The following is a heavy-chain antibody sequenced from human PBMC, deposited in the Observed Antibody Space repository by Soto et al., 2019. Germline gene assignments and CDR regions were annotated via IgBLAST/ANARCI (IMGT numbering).Heavy chain of an antibody. CDR1: GFTFSSYA. J-gene: IGHJ6*02. CDR2: ISYDGSNK. V-gene: IGHV3-30-3*01. Sequence: GGSLRLSCAASGFTFSSYAMHWVRQAPGKGLEWVAVISYDGSNKYYADSVKGRFTISRDNSKNTLHLQMNSLRAEDTAVYYCARDKSSIAARLAGMDVWGQGTTVTVSS. D-gene: IGHD6-6*01. CDR3: ARDKSSIAARLAGMDV.